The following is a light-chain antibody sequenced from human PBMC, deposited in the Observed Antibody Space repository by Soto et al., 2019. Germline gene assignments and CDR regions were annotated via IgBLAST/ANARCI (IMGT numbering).Light chain of an antibody. Sequence: EIVLTQSPATLSLSPGERATLSCRASQSVNSYLAWYQQRPGQAPRLLIYGASNRATGIPVRFSGSGSGTDYTLTISSLESEDFAVYFCQQCSNWPLTFGQGTKLEIK. J-gene: IGKJ2*01. CDR2: GAS. V-gene: IGKV3-11*01. CDR3: QQCSNWPLT. CDR1: QSVNSY.